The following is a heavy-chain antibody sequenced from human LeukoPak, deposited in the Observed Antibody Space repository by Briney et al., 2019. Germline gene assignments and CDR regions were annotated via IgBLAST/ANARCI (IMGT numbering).Heavy chain of an antibody. CDR2: IKQDGSEK. Sequence: PGGSLRLSCAASGFTFSSYWMSWVRQPPGKGLEWVANIKQDGSEKYYVDVLKSRFTIARDNAKNSLYLQMNSLRAEDTAVYYCAGSSYDSSGYYYVYAFDMGGEGTMDSVSS. D-gene: IGHD3-22*01. V-gene: IGHV3-7*01. J-gene: IGHJ3*02. CDR3: AGSSYDSSGYYYVYAFDM. CDR1: GFTFSSYW.